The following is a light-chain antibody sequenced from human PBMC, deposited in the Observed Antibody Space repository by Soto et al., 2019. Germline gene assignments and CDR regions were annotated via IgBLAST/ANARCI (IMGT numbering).Light chain of an antibody. CDR1: SGSIASNY. J-gene: IGLJ3*02. CDR3: QSYDSGNPWV. V-gene: IGLV6-57*03. Sequence: NFMLTQPHSVSESPGKTVTISCTRSSGSIASNYVQWYQQRPGSAPTTVIYEDNQRPSGVPDRFSGSIDSSSNSVSLTISGLKTEDEADYYCQSYDSGNPWVFGGGTKVTVL. CDR2: EDN.